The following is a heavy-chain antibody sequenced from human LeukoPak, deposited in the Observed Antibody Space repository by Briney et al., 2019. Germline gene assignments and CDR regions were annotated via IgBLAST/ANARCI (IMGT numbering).Heavy chain of an antibody. J-gene: IGHJ4*02. V-gene: IGHV3-21*01. CDR2: ISRSSDYI. CDR1: QFTLSSYS. D-gene: IGHD3-22*01. Sequence: PGGSLRLSCAASQFTLSSYSMNWVRQAPGKGLEWVSSISRSSDYIYYADSVKGRFTISRDNAKNSLYLQMNSLRAEDTAVYYCAREPYDSSGYLTDYWGQGTLVTVSS. CDR3: AREPYDSSGYLTDY.